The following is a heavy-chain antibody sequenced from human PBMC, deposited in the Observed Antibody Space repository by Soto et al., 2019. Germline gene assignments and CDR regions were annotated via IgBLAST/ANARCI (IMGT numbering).Heavy chain of an antibody. CDR3: ARDGLLFSGPYRPSRFDY. Sequence: DVQLVESGGGLVQPGRSLRLSCAASGFKFSDYWMSWVRQAPGKGLEWVGNIKHDTTEAHYADSVKGRFTITRDNIKNFLFIQMNGVRSDDTASYYCARDGLLFSGPYRPSRFDYWGLGTLVTVSS. CDR1: GFKFSDYW. V-gene: IGHV3-7*03. D-gene: IGHD3-16*02. CDR2: IKHDTTEA. J-gene: IGHJ4*02.